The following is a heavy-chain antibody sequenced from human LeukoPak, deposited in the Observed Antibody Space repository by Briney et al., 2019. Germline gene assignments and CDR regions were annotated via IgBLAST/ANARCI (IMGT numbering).Heavy chain of an antibody. D-gene: IGHD2-2*03. V-gene: IGHV3-7*04. J-gene: IGHJ4*02. CDR1: GLTFSSYW. CDR3: AGGRTWITDS. CDR2: IKQDGSEK. Sequence: TGGSLRLSGAASGLTFSSYWMTWVRQAPGKGREWVANIKQDGSEKNYVDSVKGRFTISRDNAKNSLDLQMNSLRAEDTAVYYCAGGRTWITDSWGQGTLVTVSS.